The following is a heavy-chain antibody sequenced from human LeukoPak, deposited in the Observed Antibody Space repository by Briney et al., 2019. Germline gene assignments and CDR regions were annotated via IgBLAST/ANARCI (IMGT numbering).Heavy chain of an antibody. CDR3: ARGAVYGYYYYYGMDV. J-gene: IGHJ6*02. Sequence: SETLSLTCTVSGGSISSYYWSWIRQPPGKGLEWIGYIYYSGSTNYNPSLKSRVTISVDTSKNQFSLKLSSVTAADTAAYYCARGAVYGYYYYYGMDVWGQGTTVTVSS. V-gene: IGHV4-59*01. CDR2: IYYSGST. D-gene: IGHD2-8*01. CDR1: GGSISSYY.